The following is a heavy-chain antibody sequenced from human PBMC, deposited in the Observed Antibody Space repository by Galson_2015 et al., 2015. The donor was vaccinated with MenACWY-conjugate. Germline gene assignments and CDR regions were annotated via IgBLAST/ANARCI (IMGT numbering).Heavy chain of an antibody. CDR2: MKQDGSEK. CDR3: ARVRYPDDGVDY. J-gene: IGHJ4*02. D-gene: IGHD2-2*02. Sequence: SLRLSCATSGFTFSNYWMNWVRQAPGKGLEWVANMKQDGSEKSYVGSVKGRFTISRDNTRNSLYLQMNSLRAEDTAVYYCARVRYPDDGVDYWGQGTLVTVSS. CDR1: GFTFSNYW. V-gene: IGHV3-7*03.